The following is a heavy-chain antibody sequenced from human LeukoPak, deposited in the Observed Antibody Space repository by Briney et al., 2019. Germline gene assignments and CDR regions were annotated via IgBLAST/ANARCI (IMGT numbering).Heavy chain of an antibody. V-gene: IGHV3-21*01. D-gene: IGHD4-23*01. CDR1: GFTFSSYS. J-gene: IGHJ5*02. CDR2: ISSSGYI. CDR3: AGPPAGNSPP. Sequence: GGSLRLSCAASGFTFSSYSMNWVRQAPGKGLEWVSSISSSGYIYYADSVKGRFTISRDNAKNSLYLQMNSLRAEDTAVYYCAGPPAGNSPPWGQGTLVTVSS.